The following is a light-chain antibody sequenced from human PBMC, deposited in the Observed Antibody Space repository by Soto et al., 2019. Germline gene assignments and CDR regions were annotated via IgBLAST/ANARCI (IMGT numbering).Light chain of an antibody. J-gene: IGKJ1*01. Sequence: DIQMTQSPSSLSASVGDRVTITCRASQTVNTYLNWYQQRPGKAPKLLISAASSLKSGVPSRFSGSGSGTDFTLTISSLQPEASATYYCQHSYSTPPTFGQGTRVEIK. CDR2: AAS. CDR1: QTVNTY. V-gene: IGKV1-39*01. CDR3: QHSYSTPPT.